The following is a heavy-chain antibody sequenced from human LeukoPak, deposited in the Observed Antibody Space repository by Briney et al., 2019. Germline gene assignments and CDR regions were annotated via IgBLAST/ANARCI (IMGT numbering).Heavy chain of an antibody. D-gene: IGHD2-21*02. Sequence: ASVKVSCKASGYTFTGYYVHWVRQAPGQGLEWMGRINPNSGDTNYAQKFQGRVTMTRDTSISTAYMELSRLRSDDTAVYYCARDYCGGDCFPDYWGQGTLVTVST. V-gene: IGHV1-2*06. CDR1: GYTFTGYY. CDR3: ARDYCGGDCFPDY. J-gene: IGHJ4*02. CDR2: INPNSGDT.